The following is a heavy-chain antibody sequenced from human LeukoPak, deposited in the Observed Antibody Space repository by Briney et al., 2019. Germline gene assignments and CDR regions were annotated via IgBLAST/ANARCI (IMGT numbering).Heavy chain of an antibody. J-gene: IGHJ4*02. V-gene: IGHV3-7*04. CDR1: GFTFSDYY. D-gene: IGHD3-10*01. Sequence: PGGSLRLSCAASGFTFSDYYMSWIRQAPGKGLEWVANIKQDGSEKYYVDSVKGRFTISRDNAKNSLYLQMNSLRAEDTAVYYCARGRLWFRESPFDYWGQGTLVTVSS. CDR2: IKQDGSEK. CDR3: ARGRLWFRESPFDY.